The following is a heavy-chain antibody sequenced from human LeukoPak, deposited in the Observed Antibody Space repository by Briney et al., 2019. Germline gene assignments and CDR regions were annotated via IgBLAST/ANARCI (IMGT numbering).Heavy chain of an antibody. Sequence: SETLSLTCAVYGGSFSGYYWSWIRQPPGKGLEWIASIYYSGSTYYNPSPKSRVTISVDTSRNQFSLKLSSVTAADTAVYYCASLAVAGLSEGYWGQGTLVIVSS. V-gene: IGHV4-34*01. J-gene: IGHJ4*02. D-gene: IGHD6-19*01. CDR3: ASLAVAGLSEGY. CDR1: GGSFSGYY. CDR2: IYYSGST.